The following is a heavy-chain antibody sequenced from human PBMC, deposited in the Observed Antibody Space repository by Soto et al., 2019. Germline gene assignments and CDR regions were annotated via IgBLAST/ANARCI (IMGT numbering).Heavy chain of an antibody. CDR3: ARDRYSYARGFDP. J-gene: IGHJ5*02. CDR2: IIPIFGTA. CDR1: GGTFSSYA. Sequence: SVKVSCKASGGTFSSYAISWVRQAPGQGLEWMGGIIPIFGTANYAQKFQGRVTITADESTSTAYVELSSLRSEDTAVYYCARDRYSYARGFDPWGQGTLVTVSS. D-gene: IGHD5-18*01. V-gene: IGHV1-69*13.